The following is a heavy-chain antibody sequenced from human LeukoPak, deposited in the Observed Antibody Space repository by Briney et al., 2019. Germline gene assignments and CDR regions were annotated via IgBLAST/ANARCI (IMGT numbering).Heavy chain of an antibody. CDR2: IYYSGNT. CDR3: ARGVVVAATHFDY. Sequence: PSETLSLTCTVSGGSISSYYWSWIRQPPGKGLEWIGYIYYSGNTNHNPSLKSRVTISVDTSKNQFSMKLSSVTAADTAVYYCARGVVVAATHFDYWGQGTLVTVSS. D-gene: IGHD2-15*01. V-gene: IGHV4-59*08. CDR1: GGSISSYY. J-gene: IGHJ4*02.